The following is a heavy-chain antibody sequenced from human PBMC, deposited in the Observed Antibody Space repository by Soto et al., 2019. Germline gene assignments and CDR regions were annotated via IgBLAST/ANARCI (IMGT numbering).Heavy chain of an antibody. Sequence: SETLSLTCAVYGGSFSGYYWSWIRQPPGKGLEWIGEINHSGSTNYNPSLKSRVTISVDTSKNQFSLKLSSVTAADTAVYYCARGKRMTIFGVVQYKWFDPCGQGSLVIVSS. J-gene: IGHJ5*02. CDR2: INHSGST. D-gene: IGHD3-3*01. V-gene: IGHV4-34*01. CDR3: ARGKRMTIFGVVQYKWFDP. CDR1: GGSFSGYY.